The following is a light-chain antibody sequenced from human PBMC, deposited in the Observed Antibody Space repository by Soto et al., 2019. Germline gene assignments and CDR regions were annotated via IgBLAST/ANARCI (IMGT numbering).Light chain of an antibody. V-gene: IGKV3-15*01. CDR1: QSISGE. CDR3: QQGHNWPLT. J-gene: IGKJ2*01. CDR2: GAS. Sequence: EIVMTQSPATLSVSPGERATLSCRASQSISGELAWYQQKPGQPPRLLIYGASTRATGVPGRFTGSGSGSEFTLTISVLPSEDFAVYYCQQGHNWPLTFGQGTRLE.